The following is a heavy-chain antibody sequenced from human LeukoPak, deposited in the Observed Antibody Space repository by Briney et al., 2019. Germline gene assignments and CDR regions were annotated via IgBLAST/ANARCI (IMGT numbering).Heavy chain of an antibody. CDR2: IYSSGSA. Sequence: SETLSLTCTVSGASISGSGYYWGWIRQPPGKGLEWIGSIYSSGSAYYNASLQSRVTISIETSKNQISLRLNSVTAADTAMYYCAKSGGYGLIDYWGQGTLVTVSS. V-gene: IGHV4-39*01. J-gene: IGHJ4*02. CDR3: AKSGGYGLIDY. D-gene: IGHD1-26*01. CDR1: GASISGSGYY.